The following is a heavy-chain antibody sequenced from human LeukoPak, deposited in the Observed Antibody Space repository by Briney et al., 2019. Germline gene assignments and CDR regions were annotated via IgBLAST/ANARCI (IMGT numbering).Heavy chain of an antibody. V-gene: IGHV3-74*01. D-gene: IGHD5-12*01. Sequence: PGGSLRLSCAASGFTFSSYWMHWVRQAPGKGLVWVSGINSDESSTSYADSVKGRFTISRDNAKNTLYLQMNSLRAEDTAVYYCARRGYSGYDSYPSLDYWGQGTLVTVSS. CDR3: ARRGYSGYDSYPSLDY. J-gene: IGHJ4*02. CDR2: INSDESST. CDR1: GFTFSSYW.